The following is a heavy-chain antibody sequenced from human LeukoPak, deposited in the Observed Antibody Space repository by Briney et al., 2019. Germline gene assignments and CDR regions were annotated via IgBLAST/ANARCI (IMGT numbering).Heavy chain of an antibody. D-gene: IGHD1-26*01. V-gene: IGHV1-2*02. CDR3: ARGLMSAVGVGYFDY. CDR2: INPNSGDT. J-gene: IGHJ4*02. CDR1: GYTFTAYY. Sequence: ASVTVSCKASGYTFTAYYIHWVRQAPGQGLEWLGWINPNSGDTNYAQKFQGRVTMTRDTSITTAYMELSRLKSDDTAVYYCARGLMSAVGVGYFDYWGQGTLVTVSS.